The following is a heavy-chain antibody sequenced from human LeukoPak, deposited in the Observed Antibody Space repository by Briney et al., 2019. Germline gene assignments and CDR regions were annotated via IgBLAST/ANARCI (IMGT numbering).Heavy chain of an antibody. V-gene: IGHV4-39*01. D-gene: IGHD5-12*01. Sequence: PSETLSLTCTVSGGSISSSSYYWGWIRQPPGTGLEWIGSIYYSGSTYYNPSLKSRVTISVDTSKNQFSLKLSSVTAADTAVYYCARHVRSGGYVAFFDHWGQGTLVTVSS. J-gene: IGHJ4*02. CDR1: GGSISSSSYY. CDR2: IYYSGST. CDR3: ARHVRSGGYVAFFDH.